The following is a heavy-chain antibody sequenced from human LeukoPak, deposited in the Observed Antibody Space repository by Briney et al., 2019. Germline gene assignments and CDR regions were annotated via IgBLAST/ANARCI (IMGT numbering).Heavy chain of an antibody. D-gene: IGHD1-26*01. CDR1: SASISTYY. V-gene: IGHV4-59*12. J-gene: IGHJ4*02. Sequence: KSSETLSLTCTVSSASISTYYWSWIRQPPGKGLEWIASISYSGSAYYNPSVKSRVTISRDTSKNQFSLSLNSVTAADTAVYYCVRVKSGSISDSWGQGTLVTVSS. CDR3: VRVKSGSISDS. CDR2: ISYSGSA.